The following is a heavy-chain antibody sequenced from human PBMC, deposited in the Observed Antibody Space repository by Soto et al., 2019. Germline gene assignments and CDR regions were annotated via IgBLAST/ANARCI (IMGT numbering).Heavy chain of an antibody. J-gene: IGHJ4*02. V-gene: IGHV4-31*03. Sequence: SETLSLTCTVSGGSISSGGYYWSWIRQHPGKGLEWIGYIYYSGSPYYNPSLKTRGTISVDTSKNKFSLKLSSVTAADTAAYYCARALSDYYDSNSFDYWGQGTLVTVSS. D-gene: IGHD3-22*01. CDR2: IYYSGSP. CDR1: GGSISSGGYY. CDR3: ARALSDYYDSNSFDY.